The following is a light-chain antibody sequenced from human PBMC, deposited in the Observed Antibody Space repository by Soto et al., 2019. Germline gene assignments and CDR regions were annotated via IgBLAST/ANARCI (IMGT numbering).Light chain of an antibody. V-gene: IGKV1-39*01. CDR1: QSVGRF. Sequence: DIQMTQSPSSLSASVGDRVTITCRASQSVGRFLNWYQQKPGKAPTVLINVASTLRSGVPSRFSGSGSGTDLNLTIISLQPEDFATYFCQQSFTTPLTFGGGTKVEIK. J-gene: IGKJ4*01. CDR2: VAS. CDR3: QQSFTTPLT.